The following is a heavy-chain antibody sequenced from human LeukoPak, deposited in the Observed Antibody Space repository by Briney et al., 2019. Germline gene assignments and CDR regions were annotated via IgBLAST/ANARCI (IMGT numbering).Heavy chain of an antibody. CDR3: TRDRVYYDSSGYQALDY. Sequence: GGSLRLSCTASGFTFGDYAMSWVRQAPGKGLEWVGFIRSKAKGGTTEYAASVKGRFTITRDDSKSIAYLQMNSLKTEDTAVYYCTRDRVYYDSSGYQALDYWGQGTLVTVSS. V-gene: IGHV3-49*04. D-gene: IGHD3-22*01. J-gene: IGHJ4*02. CDR2: IRSKAKGGTT. CDR1: GFTFGDYA.